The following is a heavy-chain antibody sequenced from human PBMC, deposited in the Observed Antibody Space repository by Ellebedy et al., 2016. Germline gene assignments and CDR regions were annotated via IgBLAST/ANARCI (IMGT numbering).Heavy chain of an antibody. Sequence: GSLRLXCTVSGGSISSYFCNWIRQPAGKGLEWIGRIYTSGNTDYHPSLNSRVSISVDSSKNQFSLRLTSVTAADTAIYYCARYKPDRGDFDPWGQGTLVSVSS. CDR3: ARYKPDRGDFDP. CDR1: GGSISSYF. CDR2: IYTSGNT. J-gene: IGHJ5*02. D-gene: IGHD3-10*01. V-gene: IGHV4-4*07.